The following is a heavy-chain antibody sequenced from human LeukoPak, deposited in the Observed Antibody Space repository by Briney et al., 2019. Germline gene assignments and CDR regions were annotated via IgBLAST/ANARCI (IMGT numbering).Heavy chain of an antibody. CDR2: IYYSGST. CDR3: ARESRLRLGELSLGGIDY. D-gene: IGHD3-16*02. V-gene: IGHV4-30-4*08. J-gene: IGHJ4*02. Sequence: PSETLSLTCTVSGGSNSSGDYYWSWLRQPPGTGLEWIGYIYYSGSTYYNPSLKSRVTISVDTSKNQFSLKLSSVTAADTAVYYCARESRLRLGELSLGGIDYWGQGTLVTVSS. CDR1: GGSNSSGDYY.